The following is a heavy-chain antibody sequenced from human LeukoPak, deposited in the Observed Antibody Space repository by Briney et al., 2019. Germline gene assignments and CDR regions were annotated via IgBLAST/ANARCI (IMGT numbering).Heavy chain of an antibody. CDR2: IKQDGSEK. V-gene: IGHV3-7*01. CDR3: ARDAGMVRGVIIGAFDI. J-gene: IGHJ3*02. D-gene: IGHD3-10*01. Sequence: GGSLRLSSAASGFTFSSYRMSWDRQAPGKGLMWVANIKQDGSEKYYVYSVNGRFTISRDNAKHSLYLPMNSLRAEDTPVYYCARDAGMVRGVIIGAFDIWGQGTMVTVSS. CDR1: GFTFSSYR.